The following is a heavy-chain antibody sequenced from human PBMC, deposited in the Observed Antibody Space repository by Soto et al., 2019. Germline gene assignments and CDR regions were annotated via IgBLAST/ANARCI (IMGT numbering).Heavy chain of an antibody. Sequence: GGSLRLSCAASGFTFSSYAMSWVRQAPGKRLEWVSAISGSGGSTYYADSVKGRFTISRDNSKNTLYLQMNSLRAEDTAVYYCAKDLHCSGGSCYSGYWFDPWGQGTLVTVSS. CDR3: AKDLHCSGGSCYSGYWFDP. D-gene: IGHD2-15*01. CDR1: GFTFSSYA. V-gene: IGHV3-23*01. CDR2: ISGSGGST. J-gene: IGHJ5*02.